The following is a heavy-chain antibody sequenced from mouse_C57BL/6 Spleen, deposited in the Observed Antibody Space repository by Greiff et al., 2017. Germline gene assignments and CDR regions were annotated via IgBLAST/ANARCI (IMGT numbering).Heavy chain of an antibody. CDR2: IYPGSGST. Sequence: VQLQQPGAELVKPGASVKMSCKASGYTFTSYWITWVKQRPGQGLEWIGDIYPGSGSTNYNEKFKSKATLTVDTSSSTAYMQLSSLTSEDSAVYYGARDPLGRGWYFDVWGTGTTVTVSS. J-gene: IGHJ1*03. V-gene: IGHV1-55*01. CDR1: GYTFTSYW. D-gene: IGHD4-1*01. CDR3: ARDPLGRGWYFDV.